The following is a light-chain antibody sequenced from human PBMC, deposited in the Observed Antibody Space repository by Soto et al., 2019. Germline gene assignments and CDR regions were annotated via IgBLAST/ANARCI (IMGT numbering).Light chain of an antibody. J-gene: IGLJ1*01. CDR2: DVS. CDR3: ISYTTSSFYV. CDR1: SRDVGGYNY. V-gene: IGLV2-14*01. Sequence: QSVLTQPASVSGSPGQSITISCTGTSRDVGGYNYVSWYQKHPGRAPQLLVHDVSTRPSGVSYRFSGSKSGNTAFLTISGLQAEDEADYYCISYTTSSFYVFGTGTKHTVL.